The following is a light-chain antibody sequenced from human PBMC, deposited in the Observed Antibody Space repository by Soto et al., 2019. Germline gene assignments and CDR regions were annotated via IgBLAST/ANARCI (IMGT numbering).Light chain of an antibody. V-gene: IGKV1-5*03. CDR2: KAS. J-gene: IGKJ4*01. Sequence: DIQMTQSPSALSASVSARVTITCRPSQHISTWLASYQQKPGKAPKLLIYKASSLEGGVPSRFSGSGSGTELNITISTLQPDDFATYYCEQYNAYPLTFGGGTKVDIK. CDR3: EQYNAYPLT. CDR1: QHISTW.